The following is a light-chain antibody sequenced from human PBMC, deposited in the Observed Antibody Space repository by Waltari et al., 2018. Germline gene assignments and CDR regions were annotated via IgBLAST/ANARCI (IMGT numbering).Light chain of an antibody. CDR1: STDVVGYIY. CDR3: SSYTSSSTYV. J-gene: IGLJ1*01. Sequence: QSALTQPASVSGSPGQSITISCTGPSTDVVGYIYFSCYQHHPGKAPKLMIYDVGKRPSGVSNRFSGSKSGNTASLTISGLQAEDEADFYCSSYTSSSTYVFGTGTMVTVL. CDR2: DVG. V-gene: IGLV2-14*03.